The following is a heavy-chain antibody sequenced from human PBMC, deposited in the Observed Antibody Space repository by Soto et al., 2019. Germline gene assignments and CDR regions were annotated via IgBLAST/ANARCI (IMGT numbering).Heavy chain of an antibody. CDR1: GGSISIYY. Sequence: PSETLSLTCTVSGGSISIYYWSWIRQPPGKGLEWIGYIYYSGSTNYNPSLKSRVTISVDTSKNQFSLKLSSVTAADTAVYYCARSRGGYYYYFDYWGQGTLVTVSS. D-gene: IGHD3-3*01. CDR2: IYYSGST. CDR3: ARSRGGYYYYFDY. J-gene: IGHJ4*02. V-gene: IGHV4-59*01.